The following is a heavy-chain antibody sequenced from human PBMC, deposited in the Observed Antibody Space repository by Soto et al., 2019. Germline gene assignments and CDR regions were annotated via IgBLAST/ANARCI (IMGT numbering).Heavy chain of an antibody. J-gene: IGHJ4*02. V-gene: IGHV4-34*01. CDR1: GGSFSGYY. CDR2: INHSGST. Sequence: KPSETLSLTCAVYGGSFSGYYWSWIRQPPGKGLEWIGEINHSGSTNYNPSLKSRVTISVDTSKNQFSLKLSSVTAADTAVYYCARGIGGYYDSSGYYYDYWGQGTLVTVSS. CDR3: ARGIGGYYDSSGYYYDY. D-gene: IGHD3-22*01.